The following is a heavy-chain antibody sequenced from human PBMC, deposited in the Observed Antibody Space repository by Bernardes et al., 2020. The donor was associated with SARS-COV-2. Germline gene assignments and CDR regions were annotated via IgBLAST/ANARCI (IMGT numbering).Heavy chain of an antibody. CDR3: ARTRTTISTTGIPVDF. Sequence: ASVKVSCKASGYTFTDYFIHWVRQAPGERLEWMGWITPNTGGTTYVQKFQGRVTMTRDTSITTAYMELSRLGSDDTATYYCARTRTTISTTGIPVDFWGQGTLVTVSS. D-gene: IGHD2-21*02. J-gene: IGHJ4*02. CDR1: GYTFTDYF. V-gene: IGHV1-2*02. CDR2: ITPNTGGT.